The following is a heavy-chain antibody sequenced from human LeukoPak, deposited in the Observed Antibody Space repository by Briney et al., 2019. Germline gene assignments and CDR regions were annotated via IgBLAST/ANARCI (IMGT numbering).Heavy chain of an antibody. CDR1: GFTFDNYA. J-gene: IGHJ6*02. CDR3: ARDRGSGWYTAYYYYYGMDV. D-gene: IGHD6-19*01. Sequence: GGSLRLSCIASGFTFDNYAMMWVRQAPGKGLEWVSVIYSGGSTYYADSVKGRFTISRDNSKNTLYLQMNSLRAEDTAVYYCARDRGSGWYTAYYYYYGMDVWGQGTTVTVSS. V-gene: IGHV3-53*01. CDR2: IYSGGST.